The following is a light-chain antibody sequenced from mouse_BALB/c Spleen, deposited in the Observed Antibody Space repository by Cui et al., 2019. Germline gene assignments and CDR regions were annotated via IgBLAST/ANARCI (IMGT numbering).Light chain of an antibody. CDR3: HQWSSYPWT. CDR1: SSVSY. J-gene: IGKJ1*01. CDR2: STS. Sequence: QIVLTKSPAIMSASLGEEITLTCSASSSVSYMPWYQHKSGASPKLLIYSTSNLASGVPSRFSGSGSGTFYSLTISSVEAEDAADYYCHQWSSYPWTFGGGTKLEIK. V-gene: IGKV4-80*01.